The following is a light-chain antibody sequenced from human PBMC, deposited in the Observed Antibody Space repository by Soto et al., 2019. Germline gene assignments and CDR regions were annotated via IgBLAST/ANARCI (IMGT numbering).Light chain of an antibody. Sequence: EILMTQSPATLSVAPGERATLSCRASQSVSSNLAWYQQKPGQAPRRLIYGASTRATGIPARFSGSGSGTEFTLTISSLQSEDFAFYYCQQYNNWPRTFGQGTELEIK. J-gene: IGKJ2*01. CDR1: QSVSSN. CDR2: GAS. V-gene: IGKV3-15*01. CDR3: QQYNNWPRT.